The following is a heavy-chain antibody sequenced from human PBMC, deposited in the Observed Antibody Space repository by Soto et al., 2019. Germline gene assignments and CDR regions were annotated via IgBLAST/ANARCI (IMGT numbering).Heavy chain of an antibody. J-gene: IGHJ6*02. D-gene: IGHD5-18*01. V-gene: IGHV5-51*01. Sequence: ESLKISCKGAGYSFTSYWIGWVRQIPGKGLEWMGIIYPGDSDTRYSPSFQGQVTISADKSISTAYLQWSSLKASDTAMYYCARRIQLSTYYYYGMDVWGQGTTVTVSS. CDR3: ARRIQLSTYYYYGMDV. CDR1: GYSFTSYW. CDR2: IYPGDSDT.